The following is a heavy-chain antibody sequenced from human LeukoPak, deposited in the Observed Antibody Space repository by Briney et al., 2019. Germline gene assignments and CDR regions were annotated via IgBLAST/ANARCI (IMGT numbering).Heavy chain of an antibody. Sequence: PSETLSLTCAVYGGSFSGYYWNWIRQPPGKGLEWIGEINHSGSTNYSPSLKSPVTISVDTSKNQFSLKLSSVTAADTAVYYCARSGSGSHTYYYYGMDVWGQGTTVTVSS. D-gene: IGHD3-10*01. CDR1: GGSFSGYY. CDR2: INHSGST. V-gene: IGHV4-34*01. J-gene: IGHJ6*02. CDR3: ARSGSGSHTYYYYGMDV.